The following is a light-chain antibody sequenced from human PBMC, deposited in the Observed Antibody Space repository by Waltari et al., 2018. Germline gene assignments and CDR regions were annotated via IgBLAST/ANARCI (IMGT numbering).Light chain of an antibody. CDR1: SSDVGGYDY. J-gene: IGLJ2*01. V-gene: IGLV2-14*03. Sequence: QSALTQPASVSGSPGQSITISCTGTSSDVGGYDYVSWYQQHPNKAPRLLIYDVNNLASVVSDRFSGSKSGNTASLTISGLQAEDEADYYCSSYTSRNTLLFGGGTKVTAL. CDR2: DVN. CDR3: SSYTSRNTLL.